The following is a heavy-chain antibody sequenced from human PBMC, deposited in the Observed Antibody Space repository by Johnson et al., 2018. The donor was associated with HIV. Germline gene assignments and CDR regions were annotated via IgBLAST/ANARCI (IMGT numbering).Heavy chain of an antibody. CDR2: ISYDGSNK. CDR3: ASGVTARAPLLI. CDR1: GFTFTFSA. D-gene: IGHD6-6*01. V-gene: IGHV3-30*14. J-gene: IGHJ3*02. Sequence: QVQLVESGGGVVQPGSSLRLSCAASGFTFTFSAMHWVRQAPGKGLEWVAVISYDGSNKYYADSVKGRFTISRDNSRNTVSLQMIILRPKDTAMYYCASGVTARAPLLIWGQGTMVTVSS.